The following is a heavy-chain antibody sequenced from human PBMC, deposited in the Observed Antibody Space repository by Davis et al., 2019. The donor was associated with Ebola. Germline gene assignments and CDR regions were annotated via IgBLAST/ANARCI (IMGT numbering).Heavy chain of an antibody. J-gene: IGHJ4*02. D-gene: IGHD6-13*01. CDR3: ARRLSSTWYGGLDY. CDR2: IYPGDSDT. CDR1: GYSFANFW. V-gene: IGHV5-51*01. Sequence: GESLKISCKASGYSFANFWIGWVRQMPGKGLEWMGIIYPGDSDTRYSPSFQGQVTFSADKSINTVFLQWSSLKASDTAIYYCARRLSSTWYGGLDYWGQGTLVTVSS.